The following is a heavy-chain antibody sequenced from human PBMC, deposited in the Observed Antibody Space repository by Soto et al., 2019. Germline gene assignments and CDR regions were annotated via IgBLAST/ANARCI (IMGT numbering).Heavy chain of an antibody. D-gene: IGHD6-19*01. CDR1: GYTFTSYG. J-gene: IGHJ5*02. CDR2: ISAYNGNT. V-gene: IGHV1-18*01. Sequence: ASVKVSCKASGYTFTSYGISWVRQAPGQGLEWMGWISAYNGNTNYAQKLQGRVTMTTDTSTSTAYMELRSLRSDDTAVYYCARVPVPAVAGNNWFDPWGQGTLVTVSS. CDR3: ARVPVPAVAGNNWFDP.